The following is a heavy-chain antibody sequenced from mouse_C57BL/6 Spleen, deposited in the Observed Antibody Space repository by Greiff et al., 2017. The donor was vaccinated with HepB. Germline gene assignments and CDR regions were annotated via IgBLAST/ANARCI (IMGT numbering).Heavy chain of an antibody. CDR2: ISSGSSTI. CDR1: GFTFSDYG. J-gene: IGHJ4*01. V-gene: IGHV5-17*01. CDR3: ARRNGYYAMDY. Sequence: EVMLVESGGGLVKPGGSLKLSCAASGFTFSDYGMHWVRQAPEKGLERVAYISSGSSTIYYADTVKGRFTISRDNAKNTLFLQMTSLRSEDTAMYYCARRNGYYAMDYWGQGTSVTVSS.